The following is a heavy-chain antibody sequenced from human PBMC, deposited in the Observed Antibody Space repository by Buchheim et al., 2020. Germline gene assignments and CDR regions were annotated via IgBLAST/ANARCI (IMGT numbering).Heavy chain of an antibody. CDR2: ISSSGSTI. J-gene: IGHJ4*02. CDR3: ERDGRQWLAVDRPFDY. D-gene: IGHD6-19*01. V-gene: IGHV3-48*03. CDR1: GFTFSSYE. Sequence: EVQLVESGGGLVQPGGSLRLSCAASGFTFSSYEMNWVRQAPGKGLEWVSYISSSGSTIYYADPVKGRFTISRDNAKNSLYLHMNSLRAEDTAVYYCERDGRQWLAVDRPFDYWGQGTL.